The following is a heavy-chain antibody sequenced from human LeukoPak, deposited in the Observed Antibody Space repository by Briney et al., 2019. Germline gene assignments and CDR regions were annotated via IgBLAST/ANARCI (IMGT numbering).Heavy chain of an antibody. J-gene: IGHJ4*02. CDR3: ARRPGYSNIDY. V-gene: IGHV4-34*01. Sequence: SETLSLTCAVYGGSFSGYYWSWIRQPPGKGLEWIGEINHSGSTNYNPSLKSRVTISVDTSKNHFSLKLSSVTAADTAVYYCARRPGYSNIDYWGQGTLVTVSS. CDR2: INHSGST. D-gene: IGHD6-13*01. CDR1: GGSFSGYY.